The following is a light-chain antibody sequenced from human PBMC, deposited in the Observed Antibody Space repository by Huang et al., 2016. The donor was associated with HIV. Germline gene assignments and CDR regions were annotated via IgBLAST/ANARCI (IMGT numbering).Light chain of an antibody. CDR3: QQYYSSPQT. CDR2: WAS. J-gene: IGKJ1*01. CDR1: QSVYSSSTSKDY. Sequence: DIIMTQSPDSLAVSLGERATLNCRSSQSVYSSSTSKDYMAGFQQNPGQHPRLLLFWASTRATGVRDRFRGSGSGTHFTLTIANLEAEDAAIYYCQQYYSSPQTFGQGTRVEVK. V-gene: IGKV4-1*01.